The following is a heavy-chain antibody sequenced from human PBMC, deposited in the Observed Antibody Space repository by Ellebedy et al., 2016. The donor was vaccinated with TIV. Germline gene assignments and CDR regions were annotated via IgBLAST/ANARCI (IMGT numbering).Heavy chain of an antibody. CDR2: IIPLLGIP. D-gene: IGHD4-23*01. V-gene: IGHV1-69*10. Sequence: AASVKVSCKASGGTFSNYAISWVRQAPGQGLEWMGVIIPLLGIPNYAQKFQGRVTITADKSTSTVYMELSSLRSEDTAVYYCARALYGGKSGAPFDSWGQGTLVTVSS. CDR1: GGTFSNYA. J-gene: IGHJ5*01. CDR3: ARALYGGKSGAPFDS.